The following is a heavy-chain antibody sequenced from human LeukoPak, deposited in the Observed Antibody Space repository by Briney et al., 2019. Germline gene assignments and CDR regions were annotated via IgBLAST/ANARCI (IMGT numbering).Heavy chain of an antibody. CDR2: IISDGSST. CDR3: ARDRSSEWELLW. J-gene: IGHJ4*02. Sequence: GGSLRLSCAASGFTFSGYWIHWVRQAPGKGLVWVSRIISDGSSTSYADSVKGRFTISRDNAKNTLYLQMNSLRAEDTAVYYCARDRSSEWELLWWGQGTLVTVSS. CDR1: GFTFSGYW. V-gene: IGHV3-74*01. D-gene: IGHD1-26*01.